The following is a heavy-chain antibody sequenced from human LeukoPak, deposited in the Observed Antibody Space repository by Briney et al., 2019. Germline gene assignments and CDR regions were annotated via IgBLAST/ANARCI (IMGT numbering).Heavy chain of an antibody. D-gene: IGHD2-2*01. J-gene: IGHJ4*02. CDR2: ISGSGGST. V-gene: IGHV3-23*01. CDR3: AKDPGFCSSPPWSPWGSFDY. Sequence: GGSLRLSCAASGCTFSSYAMSWVRQAPGKGLEWVSAISGSGGSTYYADSVKGRFTISRDNSKNTLYLQMNSLRAEDTAVYYCAKDPGFCSSPPWSPWGSFDYWGQGTLVAVSS. CDR1: GCTFSSYA.